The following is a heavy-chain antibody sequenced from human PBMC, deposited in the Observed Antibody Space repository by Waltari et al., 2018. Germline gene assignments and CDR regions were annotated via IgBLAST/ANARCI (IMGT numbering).Heavy chain of an antibody. CDR3: ARRQREYSGPGAFDI. CDR2: INHSGST. Sequence: QVQLQQRGAGLLKPSETLSLTCAVYGGSFSGYYWSWIRQPPGKGLEWIGEINHSGSTNYNPSLKSRVTISVDTSKNQFSLKLSSVTAADTAVYYCARRQREYSGPGAFDIWGQGTMVTVSS. CDR1: GGSFSGYY. D-gene: IGHD5-12*01. J-gene: IGHJ3*02. V-gene: IGHV4-34*01.